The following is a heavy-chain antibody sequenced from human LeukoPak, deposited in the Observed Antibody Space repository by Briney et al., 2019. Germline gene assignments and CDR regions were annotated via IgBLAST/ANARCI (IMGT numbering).Heavy chain of an antibody. CDR1: GYSISSGYY. CDR2: IYHSGST. CDR3: ARAIWPIYANWFDP. V-gene: IGHV4-38-2*02. J-gene: IGHJ5*02. D-gene: IGHD2/OR15-2a*01. Sequence: SETLSLTCTVSGYSISSGYYWGWIRQPPGKGLEWIGSIYHSGSTYHNPSLKSRVTISVDTSKNQSSLKLSSVTAADTAVYYCARAIWPIYANWFDPWGQGTLVTVSS.